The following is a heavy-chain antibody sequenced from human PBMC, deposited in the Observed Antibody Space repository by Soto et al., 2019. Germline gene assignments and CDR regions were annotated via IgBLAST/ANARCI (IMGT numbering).Heavy chain of an antibody. CDR2: INRGGSTT. Sequence: EVQLVESGGGLVQPGGSLRLSCAASGFTFSNYWMHWARQAPGEGLVWVARINRGGSTTNYADSVKGRFTVSRDNAKITLYLQMNSLRAGDTAIYYCARGGLHAYDKDTWGQGAPVTVSS. CDR1: GFTFSNYW. J-gene: IGHJ5*02. D-gene: IGHD3-16*01. CDR3: ARGGLHAYDKDT. V-gene: IGHV3-74*01.